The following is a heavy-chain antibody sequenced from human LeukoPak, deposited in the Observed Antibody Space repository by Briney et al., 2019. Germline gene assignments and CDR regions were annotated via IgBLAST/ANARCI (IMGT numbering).Heavy chain of an antibody. CDR2: INHSGST. V-gene: IGHV4-34*01. Sequence: SETLSLTCAVYGGSFSGYYWSWIRQPPGKGLEWIGEINHSGSTNYNPSLKSRVTISVDTSKNQFSLKLSSVTAADTAVYYCAGAYCGGDCYSRYWYFDLWGRGTLVTVSS. D-gene: IGHD2-21*02. CDR1: GGSFSGYY. CDR3: AGAYCGGDCYSRYWYFDL. J-gene: IGHJ2*01.